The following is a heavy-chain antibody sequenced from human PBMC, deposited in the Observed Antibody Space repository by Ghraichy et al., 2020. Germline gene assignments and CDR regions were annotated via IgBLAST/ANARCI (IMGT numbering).Heavy chain of an antibody. Sequence: ASVKVSCKTSGYTFADYNICWVRQAPGQGLEWMGWVSHYNGNTNYEQKFQGRVTMTTDTSTSTAYMELRSLTSDDTAVYYCARAVLLPDYWGQGTLVTVSS. CDR2: VSHYNGNT. CDR3: ARAVLLPDY. V-gene: IGHV1-18*04. J-gene: IGHJ4*02. CDR1: GYTFADYN. D-gene: IGHD3-22*01.